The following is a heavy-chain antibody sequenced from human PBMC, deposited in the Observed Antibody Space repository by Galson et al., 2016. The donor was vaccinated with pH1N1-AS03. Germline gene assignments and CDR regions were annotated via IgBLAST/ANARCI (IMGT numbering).Heavy chain of an antibody. Sequence: SLRLSCATSGFTFSSYGMTWVRQAPGKGLEWVSSISVTGGSTHYAESVKGRFTISRDHSKNTLYLQMSSLRAEDTAVYYCAKDRSSWPPGWGSVDSWGQGTLVTVSS. D-gene: IGHD6-13*01. CDR3: AKDRSSWPPGWGSVDS. V-gene: IGHV3-23*01. CDR1: GFTFSSYG. J-gene: IGHJ4*02. CDR2: ISVTGGST.